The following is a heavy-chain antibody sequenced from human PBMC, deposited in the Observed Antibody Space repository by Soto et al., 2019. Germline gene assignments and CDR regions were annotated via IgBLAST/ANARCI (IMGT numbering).Heavy chain of an antibody. J-gene: IGHJ5*02. V-gene: IGHV1-18*01. D-gene: IGHD3-10*01. CDR2: ISAYNGNT. Sequence: ASVKVSCKASGYTFTSYGIIWVGQAPGQGLEWRGWISAYNGNTNYAQKLQGRVTMTTDTSTSTDYMELRSLRSDDTAVYYCARDYYGYMDWFDTWGQGTLVTVSS. CDR3: ARDYYGYMDWFDT. CDR1: GYTFTSYG.